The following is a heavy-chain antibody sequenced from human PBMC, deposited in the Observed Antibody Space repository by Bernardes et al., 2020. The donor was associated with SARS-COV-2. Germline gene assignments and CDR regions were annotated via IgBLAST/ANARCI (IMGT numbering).Heavy chain of an antibody. CDR1: GFTFSNYG. V-gene: IGHV3-30*18. CDR3: AKDRGDY. D-gene: IGHD3-10*01. CDR2: ISYDGSNK. Sequence: GGSLRLSCAASGFTFSNYGMHWVRQAPGKGLEWVALISYDGSNKYYADSVKGRFTISRDNSKNTLYLQMNNLRTEDTALYYCAKDRGDYWGQGTLVTVSS. J-gene: IGHJ4*02.